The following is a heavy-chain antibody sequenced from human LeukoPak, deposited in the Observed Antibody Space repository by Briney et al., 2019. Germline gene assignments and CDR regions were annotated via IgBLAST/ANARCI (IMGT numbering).Heavy chain of an antibody. CDR1: GYNLTTYS. CDR2: VSVYHGTT. CDR3: ARVTSLTTLNAFDI. Sequence: VSVKVSCKASGYNLTTYSVNWVRQAPGQGLEWMGWVSVYHGTTNYARKVQGRVTMTTDTSTNTAYLELRSLRSDDTAVYYCARVTSLTTLNAFDIWGQGTMATVSS. D-gene: IGHD4-11*01. V-gene: IGHV1-18*01. J-gene: IGHJ3*02.